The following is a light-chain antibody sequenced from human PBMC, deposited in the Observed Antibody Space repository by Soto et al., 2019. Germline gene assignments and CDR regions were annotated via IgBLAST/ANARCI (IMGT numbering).Light chain of an antibody. CDR3: SSYTTISTRV. J-gene: IGLJ2*01. CDR1: GTDIGLYNY. Sequence: QSALTQPASVSGSPGQSITISCTGSGTDIGLYNYVSWYQQHPGKAPKLMIYDVSDRPSGVSNRFSGSKSGKTASLTISGLQAKDEADYYCSSYTTISTRVFGGGTKLTVL. CDR2: DVS. V-gene: IGLV2-14*03.